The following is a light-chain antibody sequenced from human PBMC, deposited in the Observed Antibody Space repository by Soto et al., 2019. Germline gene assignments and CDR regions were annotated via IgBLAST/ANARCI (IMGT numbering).Light chain of an antibody. CDR3: AAWDDSVNGLYD. Sequence: SELTQPPSASGTPGQRVTISCSGSSSNIGSNTVNWYQQLPGTAPKLLIYSNNQRPSGVPDRFSGSKSGTSASLAISGLQSEDEADYYCAAWDDSVNGLYDFGTGIKVTVL. CDR2: SNN. J-gene: IGLJ1*01. CDR1: SSNIGSNT. V-gene: IGLV1-44*01.